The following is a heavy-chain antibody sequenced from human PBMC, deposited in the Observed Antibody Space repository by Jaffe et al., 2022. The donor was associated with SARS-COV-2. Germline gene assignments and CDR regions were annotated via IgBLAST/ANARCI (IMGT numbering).Heavy chain of an antibody. CDR1: GGSISSGGYY. V-gene: IGHV4-31*03. D-gene: IGHD4-17*01. CDR3: ARERIDYGDYVGLEGYYYYYGMDV. Sequence: QVQLQESGPGLVKPSQTLSLTCTVSGGSISSGGYYWSWIRQHPGKGLEWIGYIYYSGSTYYNPSLKSRVTISVDTSKNQFSLKLSSVTAADTAVYYCARERIDYGDYVGLEGYYYYYGMDVWGQGTTVTVSS. J-gene: IGHJ6*02. CDR2: IYYSGST.